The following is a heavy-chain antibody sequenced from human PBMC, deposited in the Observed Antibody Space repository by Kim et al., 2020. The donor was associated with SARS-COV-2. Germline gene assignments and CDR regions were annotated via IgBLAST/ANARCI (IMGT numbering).Heavy chain of an antibody. CDR1: GYTFTSYA. CDR3: ARDHGPKLDRPPYYYCGM. J-gene: IGHJ6*01. D-gene: IGHD1-1*01. Sequence: ASVKVSCKASGYTFTSYAMHWVRQAPGQRLEWMGWINAGNGNTKYSQKFQGRVTITRVTSAITAYMDLSSLISEDTAVYYCARDHGPKLDRPPYYYCGM. CDR2: INAGNGNT. V-gene: IGHV1-3*01.